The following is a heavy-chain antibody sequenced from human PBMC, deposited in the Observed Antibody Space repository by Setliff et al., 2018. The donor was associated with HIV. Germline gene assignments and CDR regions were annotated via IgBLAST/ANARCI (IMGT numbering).Heavy chain of an antibody. V-gene: IGHV4-59*01. CDR2: VYYNGGT. CDR1: GGSISNYY. D-gene: IGHD3-9*01. J-gene: IGHJ5*02. Sequence: SQTLSLTCTVSGGSISNYYWSWIRQPPGKGLEWIGYVYYNGGTQYNPSLKSRVTISADTSKNQFSLKLNSVTAADTAVYFCARARYGTSFDPWGQGTLVTVSS. CDR3: ARARYGTSFDP.